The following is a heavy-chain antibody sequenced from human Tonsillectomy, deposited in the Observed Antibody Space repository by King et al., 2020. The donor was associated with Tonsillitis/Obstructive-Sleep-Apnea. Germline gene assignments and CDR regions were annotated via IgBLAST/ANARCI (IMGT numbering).Heavy chain of an antibody. D-gene: IGHD3-3*01. CDR1: GGSISSGGYS. CDR3: AGGLRIPGVGHNWFDP. V-gene: IGHV4-31*03. Sequence: VQLQESGPGLVKPSQTLSLTCTVSGGSISSGGYSWSWIRQHPGKGLEWIGYIYYSGSTYYNPSLKSRVTISVDTSKNQFSLKLSSVTAADTAVYYCAGGLRIPGVGHNWFDPWGQGTLVTVSS. CDR2: IYYSGST. J-gene: IGHJ5*02.